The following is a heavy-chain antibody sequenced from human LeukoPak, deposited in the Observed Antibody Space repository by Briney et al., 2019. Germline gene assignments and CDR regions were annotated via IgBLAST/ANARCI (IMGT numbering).Heavy chain of an antibody. V-gene: IGHV4-59*01. Sequence: SEPLSLPCTVSGGSISRYYWSWLRQPPGKGLEWIGYIYYSGSTNYNPSLKSRVTISVDTSKNQFSLKLSSVTAADTAVYYCARGREYSYGYYFDYWGQGTLVTVSS. CDR2: IYYSGST. CDR3: ARGREYSYGYYFDY. CDR1: GGSISRYY. D-gene: IGHD5-18*01. J-gene: IGHJ4*02.